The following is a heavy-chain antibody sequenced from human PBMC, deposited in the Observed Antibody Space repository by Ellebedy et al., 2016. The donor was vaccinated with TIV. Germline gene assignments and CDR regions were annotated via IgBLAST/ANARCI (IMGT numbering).Heavy chain of an antibody. CDR3: ARQVEYSSGWFYYYGMDV. V-gene: IGHV4-59*08. CDR1: GASFSGYY. Sequence: MPSETLSLTCAVYGASFSGYYWSWIRQPPGKGLEWIGYISHSGSTHYNPSLKSRVTISVDTSKNQFSLKLSSVTAADTAVYYCARQVEYSSGWFYYYGMDVWGQGTTVTVSS. J-gene: IGHJ6*02. CDR2: ISHSGST. D-gene: IGHD6-19*01.